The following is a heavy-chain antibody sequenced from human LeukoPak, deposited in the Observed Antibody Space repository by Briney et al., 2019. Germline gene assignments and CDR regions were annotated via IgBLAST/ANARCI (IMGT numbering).Heavy chain of an antibody. CDR3: ARNDRYSSSPRYYFDY. CDR1: GFTFSNYA. V-gene: IGHV3-23*01. CDR2: ISGGGGST. J-gene: IGHJ4*02. D-gene: IGHD6-13*01. Sequence: GGSLGLSCAASGFTFSNYAMSWVRQAPGRGLEWVSTISGGGGSTYFTDSVKGRFTISRDNSKNTLHLQMNSLRAEDTALYYCARNDRYSSSPRYYFDYWGQGTLVTVSS.